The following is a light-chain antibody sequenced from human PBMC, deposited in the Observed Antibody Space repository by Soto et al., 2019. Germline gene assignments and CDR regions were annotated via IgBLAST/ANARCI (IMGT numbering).Light chain of an antibody. J-gene: IGKJ4*01. V-gene: IGKV3-15*01. CDR1: QSVSSN. CDR2: GAS. Sequence: EIVMTQSPATRSVSPGERATLSCSAIQSVSSNLAWNQQKPGQDPRLLIYGASTRATGIPARFSGSGSGTEFTLTISSLQSEDFAVYYCQQYNNWPFFGGGTKVEIK. CDR3: QQYNNWPF.